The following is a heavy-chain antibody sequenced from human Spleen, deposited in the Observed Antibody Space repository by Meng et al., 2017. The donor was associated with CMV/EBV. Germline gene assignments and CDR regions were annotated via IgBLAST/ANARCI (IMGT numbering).Heavy chain of an antibody. Sequence: GESLKISCAASGFTFSSYAMHWVRQAPGEGLGWVAGITYDGSIKYYADSVKGRFTISRDNSKNTLYLQMNSLRAEDTAVYYCAREPFPRGGTYPTSFDHWGQGTLVTVSS. D-gene: IGHD1-26*01. CDR1: GFTFSSYA. CDR3: AREPFPRGGTYPTSFDH. J-gene: IGHJ4*02. CDR2: ITYDGSIK. V-gene: IGHV3-30*04.